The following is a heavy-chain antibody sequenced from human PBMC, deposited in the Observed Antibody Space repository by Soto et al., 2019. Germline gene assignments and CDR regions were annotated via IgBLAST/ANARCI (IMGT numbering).Heavy chain of an antibody. Sequence: SETLSLTCTVSGGSISSSSYYWGWIRHPPGKGLEWIGSIYYSGSTYYNPSLKSRVTISVDTSRNQFSLKLSSVTAADTAVYYCARHNVVVVPAAMFGPCFDPWGKGILVTVSS. CDR2: IYYSGST. CDR3: ARHNVVVVPAAMFGPCFDP. D-gene: IGHD2-2*01. V-gene: IGHV4-39*01. J-gene: IGHJ5*02. CDR1: GGSISSSSYY.